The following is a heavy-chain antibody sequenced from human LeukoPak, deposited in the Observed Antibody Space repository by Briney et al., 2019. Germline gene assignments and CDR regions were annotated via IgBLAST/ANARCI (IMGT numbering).Heavy chain of an antibody. CDR2: ISPSGTNT. CDR3: ATRLVGSGWWGFDY. D-gene: IGHD6-19*01. V-gene: IGHV3-23*01. J-gene: IGHJ4*02. Sequence: GGSLRLSCAASGFTFSSSAMDWVRQGPGKGLEWVSGISPSGTNTYYADSVKGRFTISRDNSKKTLYLQMNSLRAGDTAVYYCATRLVGSGWWGFDYRGQGNLVTVSS. CDR1: GFTFSSSA.